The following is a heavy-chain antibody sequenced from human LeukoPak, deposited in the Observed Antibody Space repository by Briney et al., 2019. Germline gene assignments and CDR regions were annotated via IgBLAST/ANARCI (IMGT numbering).Heavy chain of an antibody. CDR3: TRDSKYVMDV. V-gene: IGHV3-74*01. CDR2: IYSDGSNT. J-gene: IGHJ6*02. D-gene: IGHD4-11*01. Sequence: GGSLRLSCAASGFTFRDYWMHWVRHAPGGGLVWVSRIYSDGSNTIYADSVKGRFTISRDNAKNTLYLQMNSLTAEDTAIYYCTRDSKYVMDVWGQGTTVTVSS. CDR1: GFTFRDYW.